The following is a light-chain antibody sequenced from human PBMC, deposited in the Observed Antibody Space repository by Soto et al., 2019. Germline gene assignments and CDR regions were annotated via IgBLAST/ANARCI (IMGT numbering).Light chain of an antibody. V-gene: IGKV1-5*03. CDR3: QHYNSYSEA. CDR2: KAS. Sequence: DIQVTQSPSTLSGSVGDRVTITFRASQTISSWLAWYQQKPGKAPKLLIYKASTLKSGVPSRFSGSGSGTELTLTISSLQPDDGETYYGQHYNSYSEAFGQGTKVDIK. CDR1: QTISSW. J-gene: IGKJ1*01.